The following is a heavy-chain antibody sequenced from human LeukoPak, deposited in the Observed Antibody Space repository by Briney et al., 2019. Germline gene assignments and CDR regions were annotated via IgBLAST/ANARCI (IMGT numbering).Heavy chain of an antibody. D-gene: IGHD5-18*01. CDR3: ARSVDTAMAYYYYYMDV. CDR1: GFIFRSHG. V-gene: IGHV3-48*04. Sequence: GGSLRLSCAGSGFIFRSHGMIWVRQAPGRGLEWVSYISPGGNTIYYADSMKGRFTVSRDDAKNSLSLHMNSLRAEDTAVYYCARSVDTAMAYYYYYMDVWGKGTTVTVSS. J-gene: IGHJ6*03. CDR2: ISPGGNTI.